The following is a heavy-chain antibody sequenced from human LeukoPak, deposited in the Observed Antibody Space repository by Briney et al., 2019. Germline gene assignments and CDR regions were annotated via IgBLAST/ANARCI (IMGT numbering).Heavy chain of an antibody. J-gene: IGHJ5*02. CDR1: GGSISSRPYY. Sequence: SGTLSLTCTVSGGSISSRPYYWGWVRQSPGKGLEWIGTISYSGTTYYNPSLKSRVTISVDTSKNQFSLKLSSVTAADTAVYYCARGPILLWFGELRFDPWGQGTLVTVSS. V-gene: IGHV4-39*07. CDR3: ARGPILLWFGELRFDP. D-gene: IGHD3-10*01. CDR2: ISYSGTT.